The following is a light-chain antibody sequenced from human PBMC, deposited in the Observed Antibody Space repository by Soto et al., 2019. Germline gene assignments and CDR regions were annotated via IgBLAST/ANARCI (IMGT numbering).Light chain of an antibody. CDR2: AGS. Sequence: DIQMTQSPSSLSASVGDRVTISCRASQTITTYLNWYQQKPGKAPKLLIYAGSSLHSGVPSRFSGSGSGTDFTLTISSLQHEDFAAYYRQQTYSALWTFGQGTKLEIK. CDR3: QQTYSALWT. CDR1: QTITTY. J-gene: IGKJ1*01. V-gene: IGKV1-39*01.